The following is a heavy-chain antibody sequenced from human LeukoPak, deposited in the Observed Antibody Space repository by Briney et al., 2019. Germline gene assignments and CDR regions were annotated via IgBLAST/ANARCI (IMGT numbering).Heavy chain of an antibody. V-gene: IGHV3-74*01. CDR1: GFTFSTYL. Sequence: GGSLRLSCEVSGFTFSTYLMHWVRQAPGKGLMWVSSTNHDGNNPTYADSVRGRFTISRDDFKNTLYLQMNSLRAEDTAVYYCARDTPTSGFGEFIFYYYGLDVWGQGTTVTVSS. D-gene: IGHD3-10*01. CDR2: TNHDGNNP. CDR3: ARDTPTSGFGEFIFYYYGLDV. J-gene: IGHJ6*02.